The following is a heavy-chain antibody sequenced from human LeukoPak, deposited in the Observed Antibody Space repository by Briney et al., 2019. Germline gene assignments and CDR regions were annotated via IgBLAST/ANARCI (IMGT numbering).Heavy chain of an antibody. J-gene: IGHJ3*02. CDR1: GFTVSSNY. CDR2: IYSGGST. CDR3: GRAIPSGGLDI. D-gene: IGHD2-21*01. V-gene: IGHV3-53*01. Sequence: PGGSLRLSCAASGFTVSSNYMSWVRQAPGKGLEWVSVIYSGGSTYYADSVKGRFTISRDSSKNTLFLQMNSLRAEDTAVYYCGRAIPSGGLDIWGQGTMVTVSS.